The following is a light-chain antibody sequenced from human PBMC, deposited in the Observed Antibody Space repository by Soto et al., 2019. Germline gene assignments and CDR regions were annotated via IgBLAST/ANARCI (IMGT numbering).Light chain of an antibody. J-gene: IGKJ1*01. CDR1: QSISSW. CDR2: DAS. CDR3: QQYNTYSPRNP. Sequence: DIQMTQSPSTLSASVGDGVTMTCRASQSISSWLAWYHQKPGKAPKLLIYDASSLESGVPSRFSGSGSGTEFTLTISSLQPDDFATYYCQQYNTYSPRNPFGQGTKVDIK. V-gene: IGKV1-5*01.